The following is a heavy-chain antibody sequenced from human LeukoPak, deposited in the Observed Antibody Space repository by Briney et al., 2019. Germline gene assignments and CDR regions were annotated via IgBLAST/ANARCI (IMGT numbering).Heavy chain of an antibody. Sequence: SETLSLTCTVSGGSISSHYWSWIRQPPGKGLEWIGCIYNNGRTNYNPSLTSRVTISVVTSKNQFSLKLTSLTAADTAVYYCARHRGSGSPYFDYWGQGTLVTVSS. CDR3: ARHRGSGSPYFDY. J-gene: IGHJ4*02. CDR2: IYNNGRT. CDR1: GGSISSHY. V-gene: IGHV4-59*11. D-gene: IGHD3-10*01.